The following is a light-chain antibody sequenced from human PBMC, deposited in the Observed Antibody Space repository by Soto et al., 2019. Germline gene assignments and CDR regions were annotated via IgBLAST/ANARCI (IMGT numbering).Light chain of an antibody. CDR1: QSISSW. V-gene: IGKV1-5*01. Sequence: DIQMTQSPSTLSASVGDRVTITCRASQSISSWLAWYQQKPGKAPKLLIYDASSLESGVPSRFSGSGSGTEFPITISILQPDDFATYYCQQYNSYLWTFGQGTKVEIK. CDR3: QQYNSYLWT. J-gene: IGKJ1*01. CDR2: DAS.